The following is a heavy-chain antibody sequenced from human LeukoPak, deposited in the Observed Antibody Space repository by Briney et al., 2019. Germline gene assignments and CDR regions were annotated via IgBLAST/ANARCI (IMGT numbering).Heavy chain of an antibody. V-gene: IGHV4-39*01. D-gene: IGHD7-27*01. CDR3: AREKYGTGDLGYDY. J-gene: IGHJ4*02. CDR2: IYYSGST. CDR1: GGSISSSSYY. Sequence: SSETLSLTCTVSGGSISSSSYYWGWLRHPPGKGLVWIGSIYYSGSTYYNPSLKSRVTISVDTSKNQFSLKLSSVTAADTAVYYCAREKYGTGDLGYDYWGQGTLVTVSS.